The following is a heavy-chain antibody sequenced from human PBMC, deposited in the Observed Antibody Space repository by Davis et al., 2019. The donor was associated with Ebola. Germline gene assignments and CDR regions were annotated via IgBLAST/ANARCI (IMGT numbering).Heavy chain of an antibody. CDR3: AKDLSPRMGYAMDV. J-gene: IGHJ6*02. CDR1: GFKFSGYS. D-gene: IGHD2/OR15-2a*01. CDR2: ISNNNGDDT. V-gene: IGHV3-64*04. Sequence: PGGSLRLSCLASGFKFSGYSMHWVRQAPGKGLEYVSTISNNNGDDTYYADSVKGRFTISRDNSKNTLYLQMNSLRAEDTAVYYCAKDLSPRMGYAMDVWGQGTTVTVSS.